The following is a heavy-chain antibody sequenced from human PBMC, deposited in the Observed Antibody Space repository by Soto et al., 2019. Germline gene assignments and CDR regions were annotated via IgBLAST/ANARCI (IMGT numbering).Heavy chain of an antibody. D-gene: IGHD2-2*01. J-gene: IGHJ4*02. CDR2: ISGSGGST. CDR3: AKDSRIVVVPAAFDY. V-gene: IGHV3-23*01. CDR1: GFTFSSYA. Sequence: GGSLRLSCTASGFTFSSYAMSWVRQAPGKGLEWVSAISGSGGSTYYADSVKGRFTISRDNSKNTLYLQMNSLRAEDTAVYYCAKDSRIVVVPAAFDYWGQAPLVTLSS.